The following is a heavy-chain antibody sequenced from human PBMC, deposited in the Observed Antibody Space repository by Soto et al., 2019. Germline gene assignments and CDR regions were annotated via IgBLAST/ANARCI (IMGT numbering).Heavy chain of an antibody. V-gene: IGHV4-4*02. Sequence: SETLSLTCTVSGGSISSNWWSWVRQPPGKGLEWIGEIYHSGSTNYNPSLKSRVTISVDTSKNQFSLKLSSVTAADTAVYYCARYGSGSSVWFDPWGQGTLVTVSS. CDR2: IYHSGST. CDR3: ARYGSGSSVWFDP. CDR1: GGSISSNW. J-gene: IGHJ5*02. D-gene: IGHD3-10*01.